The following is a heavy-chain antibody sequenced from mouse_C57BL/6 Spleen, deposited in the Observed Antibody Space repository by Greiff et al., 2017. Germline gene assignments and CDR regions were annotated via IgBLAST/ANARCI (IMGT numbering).Heavy chain of an antibody. J-gene: IGHJ4*01. CDR3: ANYYGSSNYYAMDY. CDR1: GYTFTSYW. V-gene: IGHV1-55*01. CDR2: IYPGSGST. D-gene: IGHD1-1*01. Sequence: VKLVESGAELVKPGASVKMSCKASGYTFTSYWITWVKQRPGQGLEWIGDIYPGSGSTNYNEKFKSKATLTVDTSSSTAYMQLSSLTSEDSAVYYCANYYGSSNYYAMDYWGQGTSVTVSS.